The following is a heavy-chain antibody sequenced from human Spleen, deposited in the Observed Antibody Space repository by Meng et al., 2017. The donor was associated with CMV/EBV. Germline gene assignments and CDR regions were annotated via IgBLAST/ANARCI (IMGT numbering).Heavy chain of an antibody. CDR3: AKGGGITMIVVVIRYYFDY. CDR1: GFTFSSYA. CDR2: ISGSGGST. D-gene: IGHD3-22*01. Sequence: GESLKISCAASGFTFSSYAMSWVRQAPGKGLEWVSAISGSGGSTYYADSVKGRFTISRDNSKNTLYLQMNSLRAEDTAVYYCAKGGGITMIVVVIRYYFDYWGQGTLVTVSS. J-gene: IGHJ4*02. V-gene: IGHV3-23*01.